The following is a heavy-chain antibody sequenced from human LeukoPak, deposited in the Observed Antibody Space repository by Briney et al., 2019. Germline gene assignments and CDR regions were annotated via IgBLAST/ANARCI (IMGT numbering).Heavy chain of an antibody. V-gene: IGHV3-23*01. J-gene: IGHJ4*02. CDR2: ISGSGGST. CDR3: ARGTYYYDSSGYYGGIFDY. Sequence: GGSLRLSCAASGFTFSSYAMSWVRQAPGKGLEWVSAISGSGGSTYYADSVKGRFTISRDNAKNSLYLQMNSLRAEDTAVYYCARGTYYYDSSGYYGGIFDYWGQGTLVTVSS. CDR1: GFTFSSYA. D-gene: IGHD3-22*01.